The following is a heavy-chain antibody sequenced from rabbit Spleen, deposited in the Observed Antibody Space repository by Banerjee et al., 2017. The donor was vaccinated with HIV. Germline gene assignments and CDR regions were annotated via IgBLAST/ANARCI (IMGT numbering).Heavy chain of an antibody. V-gene: IGHV1S45*01. J-gene: IGHJ6*01. CDR2: IDTGGRDFT. D-gene: IGHD8-1*01. Sequence: QEQLEESGGGLVKPEGSLTLTCTASGFDFSAYTFMCWVRQAPGKGLEWIACIDTGGRDFTYYATWAKGRFTISKTSSTTVTLQMTSLTVADTATYFCARDTGTSFSTYGMDLWGPGTLVTVS. CDR1: GFDFSAYTF. CDR3: ARDTGTSFSTYGMDL.